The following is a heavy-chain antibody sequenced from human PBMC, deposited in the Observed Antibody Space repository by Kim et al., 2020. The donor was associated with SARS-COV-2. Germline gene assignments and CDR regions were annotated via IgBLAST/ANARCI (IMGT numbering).Heavy chain of an antibody. D-gene: IGHD3-22*01. CDR1: GYTFTSYG. CDR3: ASGESGPYYDSRLDAFDI. V-gene: IGHV1-18*01. CDR2: ISAYNGNT. Sequence: ASVKVSCKASGYTFTSYGISWVRQAPGQGLEWMGWISAYNGNTNYAQKLQGRVTMTTDTSTSTAYMELRSLRSDDTAVYYCASGESGPYYDSRLDAFDIWGQGTMVTVSS. J-gene: IGHJ3*02.